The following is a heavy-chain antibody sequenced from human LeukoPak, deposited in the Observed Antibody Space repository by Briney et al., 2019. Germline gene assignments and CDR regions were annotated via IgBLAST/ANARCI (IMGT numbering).Heavy chain of an antibody. CDR3: AKERVSYGDYEGFYFDY. CDR2: ISYDGSNK. V-gene: IGHV3-30*18. D-gene: IGHD4-17*01. CDR1: GFTFSSYG. J-gene: IGHJ4*02. Sequence: PGRSLRPSCAASGFTFSSYGMHWVRQAPGKGLEWVAVISYDGSNKYYADSVKGRFTISRDNSKNTLYLQMNSLRAEDTAVYYCAKERVSYGDYEGFYFDYWGQGTLVTVSS.